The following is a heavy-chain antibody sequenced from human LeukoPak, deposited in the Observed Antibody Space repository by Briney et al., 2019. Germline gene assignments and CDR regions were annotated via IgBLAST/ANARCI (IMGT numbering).Heavy chain of an antibody. CDR1: GFTFSSYW. CDR2: INGDGSTT. CDR3: AKHDSSGYPTPAYEYFQH. Sequence: GGSLRLSCAASGFTFSSYWMHWVRQGPGKGLVWASRINGDGSTTSYADSVKGRFTISRDNAKNTLYLQMNSLRAEDTAVYYCAKHDSSGYPTPAYEYFQHWGQGTLVAVSS. D-gene: IGHD3-22*01. J-gene: IGHJ1*01. V-gene: IGHV3-74*01.